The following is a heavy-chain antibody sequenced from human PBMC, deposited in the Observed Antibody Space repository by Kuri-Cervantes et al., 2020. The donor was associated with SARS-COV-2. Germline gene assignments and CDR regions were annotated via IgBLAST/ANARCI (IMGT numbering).Heavy chain of an antibody. CDR3: ARAVYDFWSGYSHYYYYYGMDV. CDR1: GGSISSYY. J-gene: IGHJ6*02. Sequence: SETLSLTCTVSGGSISSYYWSWIRQPPGKGLEWIGEINHSGSTNYNPSLKSRVTISVDTSKNQFSLKLSSVTAADTAVYYCARAVYDFWSGYSHYYYYYGMDVCGQGTTVTVSS. CDR2: INHSGST. D-gene: IGHD3-3*01. V-gene: IGHV4-34*01.